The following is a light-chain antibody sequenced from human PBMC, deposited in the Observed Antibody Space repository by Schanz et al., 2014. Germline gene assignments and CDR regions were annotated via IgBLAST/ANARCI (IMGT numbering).Light chain of an antibody. Sequence: EIVMTQSPATLSVSEGEGATLSCRASQSVSTKLAWYQHRPGQAPRLLISGTPTGATGVPARFSGSGSGTEFSLTISRLEPEDFAVYYCQQYGSSPLVTFGQGTRLEIK. J-gene: IGKJ5*01. CDR3: QQYGSSPLVT. CDR1: QSVSTK. CDR2: GTP. V-gene: IGKV3-15*01.